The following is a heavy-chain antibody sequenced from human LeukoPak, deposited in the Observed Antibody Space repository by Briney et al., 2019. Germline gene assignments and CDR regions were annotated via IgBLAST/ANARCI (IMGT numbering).Heavy chain of an antibody. Sequence: GGSLRLSRAASRLTLSTYGMSWVRQAPGKGLEGVSSIHNTGSSTYYTDSVKGRFTIPRHNSKNTLYLPMNSQIDKDTPVYFCAKGFMGSVGAYFGYWGEGALVTVSS. D-gene: IGHD1-26*01. CDR3: AKGFMGSVGAYFGY. J-gene: IGHJ4*02. CDR1: RLTLSTYG. V-gene: IGHV3-23*01. CDR2: IHNTGSST.